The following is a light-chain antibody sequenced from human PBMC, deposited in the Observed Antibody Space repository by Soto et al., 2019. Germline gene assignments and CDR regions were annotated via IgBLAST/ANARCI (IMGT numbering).Light chain of an antibody. CDR3: CSYAGSYTYV. V-gene: IGLV2-11*01. CDR2: DVT. CDR1: SSDVGGYNY. Sequence: QSVLTQPRSVSGSPGQSVTISCTGTSSDVGGYNYVSWYQHHPGKAPKLMIYDVTKRPSGVRDRLSASKSGNTASLTISGLQAEDEADYYCCSYAGSYTYVFGTGTKV. J-gene: IGLJ1*01.